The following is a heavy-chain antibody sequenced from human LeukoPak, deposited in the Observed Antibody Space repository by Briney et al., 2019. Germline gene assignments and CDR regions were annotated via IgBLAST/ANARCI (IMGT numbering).Heavy chain of an antibody. V-gene: IGHV4-61*09. CDR3: ARGAGHFDYVWGSYYFDY. Sequence: PSETLSLTCTVSGGSISSSSYYWGWIRQPAGKGLEWIVHIYTSGSTNYNPSLKSRVTISVDTSKNQFSLKLSSVTAADTAVYYCARGAGHFDYVWGSYYFDYWGQGTLVTVSS. CDR1: GGSISSSSYY. CDR2: IYTSGST. J-gene: IGHJ4*02. D-gene: IGHD3-16*01.